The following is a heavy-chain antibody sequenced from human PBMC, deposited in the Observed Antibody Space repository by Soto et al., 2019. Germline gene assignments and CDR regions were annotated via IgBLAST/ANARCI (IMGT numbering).Heavy chain of an antibody. Sequence: PGGSLRLSCAASGFTFSSYSMNWVRQAPGKGLEWVSYISSSSSTIYYADSVKGRFTISRDNAKNSLYLQMNSLRDEDTAVYYCARRGDGHKAPLAEAPRMDVWGQGTTVTVSS. J-gene: IGHJ6*02. D-gene: IGHD3-3*01. CDR1: GFTFSSYS. V-gene: IGHV3-48*02. CDR3: ARRGDGHKAPLAEAPRMDV. CDR2: ISSSSSTI.